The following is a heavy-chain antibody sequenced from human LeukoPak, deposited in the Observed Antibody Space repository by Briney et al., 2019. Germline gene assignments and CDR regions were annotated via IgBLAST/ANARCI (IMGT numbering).Heavy chain of an antibody. V-gene: IGHV4-34*01. D-gene: IGHD3-10*01. J-gene: IGHJ6*03. CDR3: ARGYYGSGSYLYYYYYMDV. Sequence: SETLSLTCAVYGGSFSGYYWSWIRQPPGKGLEWSGEINHSGSTNYNPSLKSRVTISVDTSKNQFSLKLSSVTAADTAVYYCARGYYGSGSYLYYYYYMDVWGKGTTVTVSS. CDR1: GGSFSGYY. CDR2: INHSGST.